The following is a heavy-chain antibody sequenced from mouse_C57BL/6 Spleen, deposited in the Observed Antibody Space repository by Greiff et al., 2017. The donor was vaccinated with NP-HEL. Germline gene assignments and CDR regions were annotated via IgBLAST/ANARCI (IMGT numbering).Heavy chain of an antibody. CDR2: ISYDGSN. J-gene: IGHJ4*01. CDR3: ARDGKKAMDY. CDR1: GYSITSGYY. V-gene: IGHV3-6*01. Sequence: DVKLQESGPGLVQPSQSLSLTCSVTGYSITSGYYWNWIRQFPGNKLEWMGYISYDGSNNYNPSLKNRISITRDTSKNQFLLKLNSVTTEDTATYYCARDGKKAMDYWGQGTSVTVSS. D-gene: IGHD2-1*01.